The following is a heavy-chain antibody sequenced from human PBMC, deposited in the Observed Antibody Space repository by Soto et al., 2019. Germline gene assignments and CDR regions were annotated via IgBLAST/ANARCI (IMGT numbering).Heavy chain of an antibody. D-gene: IGHD1-1*01. Sequence: PSETLSLTCTVSGGSISSYYWSWIRQPPGKGLEWIGCIYYSGSTNYNPSLKSRVTISVDTSKNQFSLKLSSVTAADTAVYYCARGSWNDVPFDYWGQGTLVTVSS. V-gene: IGHV4-59*01. CDR1: GGSISSYY. CDR2: IYYSGST. CDR3: ARGSWNDVPFDY. J-gene: IGHJ4*02.